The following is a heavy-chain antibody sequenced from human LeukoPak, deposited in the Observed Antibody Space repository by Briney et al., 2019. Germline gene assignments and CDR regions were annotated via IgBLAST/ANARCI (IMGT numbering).Heavy chain of an antibody. D-gene: IGHD3-22*01. J-gene: IGHJ5*02. CDR3: VRGSCGNYDT. CDR1: GFTFSSYA. CDR2: LTSRGDNT. V-gene: IGHV3-23*01. Sequence: GASLRLSCAASGFTFSSYAMCWVRQAPGKGLQWVSPLTSRGDNTYYADSVRGRFTISRDNTKNTLHLQVNSLRAEDTAIYYCVRGSCGNYDTWGQGNLVTVSS.